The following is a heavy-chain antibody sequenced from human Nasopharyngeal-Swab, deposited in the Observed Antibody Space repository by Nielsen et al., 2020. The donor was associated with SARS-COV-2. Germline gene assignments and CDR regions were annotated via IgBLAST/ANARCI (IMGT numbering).Heavy chain of an antibody. CDR3: AAYGSGSYYTL. CDR1: GFTFDDYA. V-gene: IGHV3-9*01. Sequence: SPKIHCAASGFTFDDYAMHRVRQAPGKGLEWVSGISWNSGSIGYADSVKGRFTISRDNAKNSLYLQMNSLRAEDTALYYCAAYGSGSYYTLWGQGTLVTVSS. CDR2: ISWNSGSI. D-gene: IGHD3-10*01. J-gene: IGHJ4*02.